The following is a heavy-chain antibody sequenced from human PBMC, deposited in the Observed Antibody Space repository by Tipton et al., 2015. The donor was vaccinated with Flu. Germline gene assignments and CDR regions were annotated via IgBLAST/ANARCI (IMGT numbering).Heavy chain of an antibody. V-gene: IGHV4-59*01. CDR1: GGSISSYY. CDR3: VRMDYGGNPNRNYYFYYGMDV. Sequence: TLSLTCTVSGGSISSYYWTWIRQPPGKGLEWIGHIYYNEIADYNPSLLGRVTISMDMSKNEFFLELSSVTAADTAVYYCVRMDYGGNPNRNYYFYYGMDVWGQGTAITVSS. D-gene: IGHD4-23*01. CDR2: IYYNEIA. J-gene: IGHJ6*02.